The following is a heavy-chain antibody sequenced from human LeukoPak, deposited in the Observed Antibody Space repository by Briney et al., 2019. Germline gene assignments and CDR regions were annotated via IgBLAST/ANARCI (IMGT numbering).Heavy chain of an antibody. CDR1: GFTFINYS. D-gene: IGHD2/OR15-2a*01. CDR2: ISVTSSYI. CDR3: ATGGGPRWDFHK. V-gene: IGHV3-21*01. Sequence: KSGGSLRLSCAASGFTFINYSMNWVRLAPGKGLEWLSSISVTSSYIYYADSVKGRFTITRDNAKNSLSLQMNSLRAEDTAVYYCATGGGPRWDFHKGGQGTLVTVSS. J-gene: IGHJ4*02.